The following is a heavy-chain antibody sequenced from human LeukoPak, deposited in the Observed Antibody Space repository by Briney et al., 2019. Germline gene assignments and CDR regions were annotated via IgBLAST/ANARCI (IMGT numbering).Heavy chain of an antibody. CDR2: LSGSDGGT. CDR1: GITLSNYG. D-gene: IGHD3-10*01. V-gene: IGHV3-23*01. Sequence: GGSLRFSCAVSGITLSNYGMSWVRQAPGKGLEGVAGLSGSDGGTNYADSVQGRFTISRDNPKNTLYLQMNSLRAEDTAVYFCAKRGVVIRVFLVGFHKEAYYFDSWGQGALVTVSS. CDR3: AKRGVVIRVFLVGFHKEAYYFDS. J-gene: IGHJ4*02.